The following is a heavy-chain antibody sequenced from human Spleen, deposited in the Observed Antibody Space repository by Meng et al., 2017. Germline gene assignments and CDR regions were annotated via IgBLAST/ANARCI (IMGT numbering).Heavy chain of an antibody. J-gene: IGHJ3*02. D-gene: IGHD3-22*01. CDR3: ARDGLTYYYDSSGSVGAFDI. CDR2: IKQDGSEK. V-gene: IGHV3-7*01. Sequence: GESLKISCAASGFTFSSYWMSWVRQAPGKGLEWVANIKQDGSEKYYVDSVKGRFTISRDNAKNSLYLQMNSLRAEDTAVYYCARDGLTYYYDSSGSVGAFDIWGQGTMVTVSS. CDR1: GFTFSSYW.